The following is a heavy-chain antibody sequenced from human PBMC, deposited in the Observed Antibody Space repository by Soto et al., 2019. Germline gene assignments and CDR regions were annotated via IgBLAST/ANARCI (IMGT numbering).Heavy chain of an antibody. CDR1: GFNFTNHW. V-gene: IGHV3-74*01. CDR3: ARESGDWPLNWFDP. Sequence: GALRLSCAASGFNFTNHWMHWVRQRPAEGLVWVSRITSDGKSKAYAESVKGRFAISRDNAKNTLYLQMNGLTAEDTAVYYCARESGDWPLNWFDPWGQGTLVTVCS. CDR2: ITSDGKSK. J-gene: IGHJ5*02. D-gene: IGHD2-21*02.